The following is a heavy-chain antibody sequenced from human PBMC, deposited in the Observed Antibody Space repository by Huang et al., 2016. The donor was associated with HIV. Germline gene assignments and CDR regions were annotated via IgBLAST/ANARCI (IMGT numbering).Heavy chain of an antibody. CDR1: GYTFADNY. CDR2: INPNGGGT. D-gene: IGHD4-4*01. V-gene: IGHV1-2*06. Sequence: QVQLVQSGAGVKKPGASVKVSCKASGYTFADNYMHWLRQAPGQGLEWMGRINPNGGGTKYEQKFQGRVTRTGDMSISTAYMELSSLRSDDTAVYFCARDIGTLTTFDYWGQGTLVTVSS. CDR3: ARDIGTLTTFDY. J-gene: IGHJ4*02.